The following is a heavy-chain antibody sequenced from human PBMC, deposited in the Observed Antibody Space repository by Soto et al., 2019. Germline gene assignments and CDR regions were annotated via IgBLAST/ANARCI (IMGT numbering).Heavy chain of an antibody. V-gene: IGHV4-31*03. CDR3: ARSSASGSYPYYYYYMDV. CDR2: IYYSGST. Sequence: LSLTCTVSGGSISSGGYYWSWIRQHPGKGLEWIGYIYYSGSTYYNPSLKSRVTISVDTSKNQFSLKLSSVTAADTAVYYCARSSASGSYPYYYYYMDVWGKGTTVTVSS. J-gene: IGHJ6*03. CDR1: GGSISSGGYY. D-gene: IGHD3-10*01.